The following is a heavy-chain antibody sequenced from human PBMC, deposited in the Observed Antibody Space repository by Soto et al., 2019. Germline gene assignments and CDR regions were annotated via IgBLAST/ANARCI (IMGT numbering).Heavy chain of an antibody. V-gene: IGHV3-30*18. J-gene: IGHJ6*02. CDR2: ISDDGSDK. CDR3: AKTLRFLELALDYYYGMDV. CDR1: GFTFNRYV. Sequence: PGGSLRLSCVASGFTFNRYVIHWVRQSPGKGLEWVALISDDGSDKDYADSVKGRFTISRDNSKNTLYLQMNSLRPEDTAVYYCAKTLRFLELALDYYYGMDVWGQGTTVTVSS. D-gene: IGHD3-3*01.